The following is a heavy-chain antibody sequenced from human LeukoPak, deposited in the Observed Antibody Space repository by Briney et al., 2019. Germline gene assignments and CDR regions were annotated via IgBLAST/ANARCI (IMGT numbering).Heavy chain of an antibody. D-gene: IGHD6-25*01. CDR3: AREPRIAAMVQDAFDI. J-gene: IGHJ3*02. CDR1: GYTFTSYD. V-gene: IGHV1-69*13. Sequence: GASVKVSCKASGYTFTSYDINWVRQATGQGLEWMGGIIPIFGTANYAQKFQGRVTITADESTSTAYMELSSLRSEDTAVYYCAREPRIAAMVQDAFDIWGQGTMVTVSS. CDR2: IIPIFGTA.